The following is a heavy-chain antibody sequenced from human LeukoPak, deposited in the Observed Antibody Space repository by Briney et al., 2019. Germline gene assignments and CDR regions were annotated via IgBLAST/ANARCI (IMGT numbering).Heavy chain of an antibody. CDR3: AGQGYYYTSGRTFDV. D-gene: IGHD3-10*01. CDR1: GGSISSYY. Sequence: SETLSLTCTVSGGSISSYYWSWIRQPPGKGLEWIGHIYNNGGTNFNPSLKSRVTISLDTSKKQVSLKLSPVTAADTAVYYCAGQGYYYTSGRTFDVWGQGTMVAVSS. J-gene: IGHJ3*01. CDR2: IYNNGGT. V-gene: IGHV4-59*08.